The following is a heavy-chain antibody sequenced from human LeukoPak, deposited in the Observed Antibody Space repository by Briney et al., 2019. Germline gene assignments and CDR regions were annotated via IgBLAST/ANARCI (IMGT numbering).Heavy chain of an antibody. CDR3: ARGAAPSDY. J-gene: IGHJ4*02. CDR2: IFPIFCTS. Sequence: ASVKVSCKASGGTFSSYAISWVRQGPGQGLEWMGGIFPIFCTSNYAQKLQGRVTIPTDDSTSTAYRELSSLRSEDTAVYYCARGAAPSDYWGQGTLVTVSS. V-gene: IGHV1-69*05. D-gene: IGHD6-13*01. CDR1: GGTFSSYA.